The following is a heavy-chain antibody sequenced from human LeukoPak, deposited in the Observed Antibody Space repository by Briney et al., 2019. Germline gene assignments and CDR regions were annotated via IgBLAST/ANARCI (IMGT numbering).Heavy chain of an antibody. V-gene: IGHV4-38-2*02. CDR2: IYHSGST. CDR1: GYSISSGYY. J-gene: IGHJ4*02. D-gene: IGHD3-10*01. CDR3: AREYRRWFGELFPSY. Sequence: SETLSLTCTVSGYSISSGYYWGWIRQPPGKGLEWIGSIYHSGSTYYNPSLKSRVTISVDTSKNQFSLKLSSVTAADTAVYYCAREYRRWFGELFPSYWGQGTLVTVSS.